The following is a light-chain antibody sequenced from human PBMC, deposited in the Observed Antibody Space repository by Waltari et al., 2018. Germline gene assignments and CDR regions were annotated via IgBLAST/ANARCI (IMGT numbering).Light chain of an antibody. CDR3: HQYNSYSGT. J-gene: IGKJ1*01. CDR1: QSINNL. Sequence: DIQMNQSPSTLSASIGNRLTITCRASQSINNLLAWYQLKPGKAPKLLIYKAYYLESGFPSRFSGSGSGTEFTLTISSLQPDDFATYYCHQYNSYSGTFGHGTKVEIK. CDR2: KAY. V-gene: IGKV1-5*03.